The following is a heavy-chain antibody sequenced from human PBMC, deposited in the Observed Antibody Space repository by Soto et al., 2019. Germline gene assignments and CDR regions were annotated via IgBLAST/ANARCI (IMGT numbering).Heavy chain of an antibody. CDR2: IYYSGST. CDR3: ARDYDSSGYFAFDI. CDR1: GGSISSGGYY. V-gene: IGHV4-31*03. D-gene: IGHD3-22*01. Sequence: SETLSHTRTVSGGSISSGGYYWSWIRQHPGKGLEWIGYIYYSGSTYYNPSLKSRVTISVDTSKNQFSLKLSSVTAADTAVYYCARDYDSSGYFAFDIWGQGTMVTVSS. J-gene: IGHJ3*02.